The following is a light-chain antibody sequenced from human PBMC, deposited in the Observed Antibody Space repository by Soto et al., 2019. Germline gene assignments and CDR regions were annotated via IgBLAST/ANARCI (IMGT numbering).Light chain of an antibody. CDR1: QSIGNF. J-gene: IGKJ4*01. Sequence: EIVMTQSPATLSVSPGERATLSCRASQSIGNFLAWYQQKPGQPPRLLIYEASNRATGIPARFSGSGSGADFTLTISSLEPEDFALYYCQQHINWPLTFGGGTKVDIK. CDR3: QQHINWPLT. CDR2: EAS. V-gene: IGKV3-11*01.